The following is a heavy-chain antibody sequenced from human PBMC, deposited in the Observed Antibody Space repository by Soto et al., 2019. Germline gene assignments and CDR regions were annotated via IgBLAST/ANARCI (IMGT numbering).Heavy chain of an antibody. CDR3: ARGMPSSFALPPLGYGMDV. CDR1: GYTFTSYD. V-gene: IGHV1-2*04. CDR2: MNPNSGGT. J-gene: IGHJ6*02. D-gene: IGHD6-6*01. Sequence: GASVKVSCKASGYTFTSYDINWVRQATGQGLEWMGWMNPNSGGTNYAQKFQGWVTMTRDTSISTAYMELSRLRSDNTAVYYCARGMPSSFALPPLGYGMDVWGQGTTVTVSS.